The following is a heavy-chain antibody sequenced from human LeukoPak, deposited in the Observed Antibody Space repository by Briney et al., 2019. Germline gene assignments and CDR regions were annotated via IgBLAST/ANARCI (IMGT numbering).Heavy chain of an antibody. J-gene: IGHJ4*02. V-gene: IGHV4-34*01. D-gene: IGHD6-6*01. Sequence: SETLSLTCAVYGESFSGYYWSWIRQSPGKGLEWIGEISHSGSASYNPSLKSRVIISADTSKNQFSLSLRSVTAADTAVYLCARQGTRLWGFLDYWGQGTLVAVSS. CDR3: ARQGTRLWGFLDY. CDR1: GESFSGYY. CDR2: ISHSGSA.